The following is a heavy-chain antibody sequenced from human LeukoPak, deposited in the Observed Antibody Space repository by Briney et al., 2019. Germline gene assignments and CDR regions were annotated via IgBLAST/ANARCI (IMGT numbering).Heavy chain of an antibody. CDR3: TRDYGA. V-gene: IGHV3-74*03. D-gene: IGHD4/OR15-4a*01. CDR2: VNSDGFST. Sequence: GGSLRLSCAASGFTFSRYWMHWVRQAPGKGLVWVARVNSDGFSTTYADSVKGRFTISRDNTKNTLYLQMNRLRAEDTAVYYCTRDYGAWGQGTLVTVSS. J-gene: IGHJ5*02. CDR1: GFTFSRYW.